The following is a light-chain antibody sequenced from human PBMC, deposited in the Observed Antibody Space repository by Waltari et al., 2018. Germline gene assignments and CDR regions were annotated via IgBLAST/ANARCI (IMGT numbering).Light chain of an antibody. CDR2: GAS. Sequence: EVVLTQSPGTLSLSPGERATLSCRASQSVSRALAWYQQKPGRAPRLLIYGASIRATGIPDRFSGSGSGTDFSLTISRLEPADSAMYYCQHYVRLPATFGQGTKVEIK. CDR1: QSVSRA. CDR3: QHYVRLPAT. J-gene: IGKJ1*01. V-gene: IGKV3-20*01.